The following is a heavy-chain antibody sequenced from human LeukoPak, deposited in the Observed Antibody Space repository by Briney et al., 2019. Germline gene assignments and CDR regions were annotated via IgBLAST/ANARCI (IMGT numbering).Heavy chain of an antibody. V-gene: IGHV4-59*01. D-gene: IGHD6-19*01. Sequence: SETLSLTCTVSGGSISSYYWSWIRQPPGKGLEWIGYIYYSGSTNYDPSLKSRVTISVDTSKNQFSLKLSSVTAADTAVYYCARGGGVAGTPYNPYDYWGQGTLVTVSS. CDR1: GGSISSYY. CDR3: ARGGGVAGTPYNPYDY. J-gene: IGHJ4*02. CDR2: IYYSGST.